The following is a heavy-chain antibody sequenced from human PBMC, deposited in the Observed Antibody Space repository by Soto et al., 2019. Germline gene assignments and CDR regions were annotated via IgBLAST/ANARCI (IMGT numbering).Heavy chain of an antibody. V-gene: IGHV3-73*02. CDR1: GFTFSGSA. CDR3: TRETYYYDSSGYYPYYYYYYGMDV. Sequence: EVQLVESGGGLVQPGGSLKLSCAASGFTFSGSAMHWVRQASGKGLEWVGRIRSKANSYATAYAASVKGRFTISRDDSKNTAYLQMNSLKTEDTAVSYCTRETYYYDSSGYYPYYYYYYGMDVWGQGTTVTVSS. J-gene: IGHJ6*02. D-gene: IGHD3-22*01. CDR2: IRSKANSYAT.